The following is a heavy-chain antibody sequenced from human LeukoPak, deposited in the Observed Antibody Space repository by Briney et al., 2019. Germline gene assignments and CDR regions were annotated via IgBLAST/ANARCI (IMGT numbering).Heavy chain of an antibody. J-gene: IGHJ4*02. Sequence: PGASLRLSCAASGFTFSSYTMSWVRQAPGKGLEWVSAISGSGGSTYYADSVKGRFTISRDNSKNTLYLQMNSLRAEDTAVYYCAKDYDSSGYPFDYWGQGTLVTVSS. CDR3: AKDYDSSGYPFDY. D-gene: IGHD3-22*01. V-gene: IGHV3-23*01. CDR1: GFTFSSYT. CDR2: ISGSGGST.